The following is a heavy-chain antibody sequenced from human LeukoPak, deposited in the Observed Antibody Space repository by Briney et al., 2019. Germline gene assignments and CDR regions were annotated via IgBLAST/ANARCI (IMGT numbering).Heavy chain of an antibody. V-gene: IGHV3-30*19. J-gene: IGHJ6*02. Sequence: GGSLRLSCAASGFTFSSYGMHWVRQAPGKGLEWVAVISYDGSNKYYADSVKGRFTISRDNSKNTLYLQMNSLRAEDTAVYYCARALSGWYVGYGMDVWGQGTTVTVSS. D-gene: IGHD6-19*01. CDR3: ARALSGWYVGYGMDV. CDR1: GFTFSSYG. CDR2: ISYDGSNK.